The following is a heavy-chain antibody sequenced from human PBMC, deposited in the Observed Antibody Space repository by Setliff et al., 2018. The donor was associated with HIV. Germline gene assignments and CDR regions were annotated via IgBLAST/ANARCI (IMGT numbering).Heavy chain of an antibody. CDR1: ATFTNVD. CDR2: MNPNTGNT. J-gene: IGHJ4*02. V-gene: IGHV1-8*01. D-gene: IGHD3-16*01. CDR3: ARAFGPLD. Sequence: GASVKVSCKASATFTNVDIHWLRRATGQGLEWMGWMNPNTGNTGYAQKFQGRVTLTRNTSIGTAYMEVSSLGSDDTAVYYCARAFGPLDWGQGTLVTAPQ.